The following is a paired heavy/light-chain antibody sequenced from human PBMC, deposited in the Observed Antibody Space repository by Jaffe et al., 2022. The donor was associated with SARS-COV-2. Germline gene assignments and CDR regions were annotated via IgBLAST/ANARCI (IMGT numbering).Light chain of an antibody. Sequence: QSALTQPRSVSGSPGQSVTISCTGTSSDVGGYNSVSWYQQHPGKAPKLMIYDVSQWPSGVPDRFSGSKSGNTASLTISGLQAEDEADYYCCSYAGSYTLVCGGGTKMTVL. CDR1: SSDVGGYNS. J-gene: IGLJ3*02. CDR2: DVS. CDR3: CSYAGSYTLV. V-gene: IGLV2-11*01.
Heavy chain of an antibody. CDR2: ISYTGGT. CDR1: GGSISSRSYY. Sequence: QLQLQESGPGLVKPSETLSLTCSVSGGSISSRSYYWGWIRQPPGKGLEWIGSISYTGGTSYNPSLKSRVTISVDTSKSHFSLKLSSVTAADTAVYYCASPNSGTMWYFDYWGQGTLVTVSS. V-gene: IGHV4-39*02. CDR3: ASPNSGTMWYFDY. D-gene: IGHD1-26*01. J-gene: IGHJ4*02.